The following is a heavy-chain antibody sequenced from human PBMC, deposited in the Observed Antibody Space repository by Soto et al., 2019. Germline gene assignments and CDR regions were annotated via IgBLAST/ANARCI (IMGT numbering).Heavy chain of an antibody. Sequence: SQTLSLTCTVSGGSISSRNNYLRWIRQHPGKGLEWIGYIYYSGSTYYNPSLKSRVTISVDTSKNQFSLKLSSVTAADTAVYYCARTSYDSSGTAADPWGQGTLVTVSS. D-gene: IGHD3-22*01. V-gene: IGHV4-31*03. CDR3: ARTSYDSSGTAADP. CDR1: GGSISSRNNY. J-gene: IGHJ5*02. CDR2: IYYSGST.